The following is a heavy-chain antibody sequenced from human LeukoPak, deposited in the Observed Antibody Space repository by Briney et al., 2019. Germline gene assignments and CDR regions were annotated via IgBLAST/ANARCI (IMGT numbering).Heavy chain of an antibody. CDR2: INHIGST. CDR1: GGSFSGYY. CDR3: ARLRITMVRGVIIKGNWFDP. D-gene: IGHD3-10*01. V-gene: IGHV4-34*01. J-gene: IGHJ5*02. Sequence: SSETLSLTCALYGGSFSGYYWSWIRQPPRKGLEWIAEINHIGSTNYNPSLKRRVTISVDTSKKQFSLKLSSVTAADTAVYYFARLRITMVRGVIIKGNWFDPWGQGTLVTVSS.